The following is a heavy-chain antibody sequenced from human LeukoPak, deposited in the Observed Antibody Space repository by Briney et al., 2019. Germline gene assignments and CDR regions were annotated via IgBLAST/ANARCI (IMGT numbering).Heavy chain of an antibody. CDR3: AKDNLSSGWTY. V-gene: IGHV3-30*02. CDR2: IRYDGSSK. Sequence: GGSLRLSCAASRFTFSSYGMHWVRQAPGKGLEWVAFIRYDGSSKDYADSVKGRFTISRDNSKNTLYLQMKSLRAEDTAVYYCAKDNLSSGWTYWGQGTLVTVSS. CDR1: RFTFSSYG. D-gene: IGHD6-19*01. J-gene: IGHJ4*02.